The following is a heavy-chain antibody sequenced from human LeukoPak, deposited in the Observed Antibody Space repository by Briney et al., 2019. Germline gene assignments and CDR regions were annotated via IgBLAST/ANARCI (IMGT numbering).Heavy chain of an antibody. V-gene: IGHV3-74*01. D-gene: IGHD3-10*01. Sequence: GGSLRLSCVASGFTFSSTWMHWFRQGAGKGLVWLSRITSDGRTTIYADSVEGRFTISRDNAKNTLYLQMNSLRVEDTAVYYCATSGSGSYAFDYWGQGTLVTVSS. CDR2: ITSDGRTT. CDR3: ATSGSGSYAFDY. CDR1: GFTFSSTW. J-gene: IGHJ4*02.